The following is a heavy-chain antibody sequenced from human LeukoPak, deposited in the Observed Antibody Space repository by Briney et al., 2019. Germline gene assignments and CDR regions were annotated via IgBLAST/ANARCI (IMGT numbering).Heavy chain of an antibody. CDR2: IYTSGGT. V-gene: IGHV4-4*07. J-gene: IGHJ5*02. CDR1: GGSISSYY. Sequence: SETLSLTCTVSGGSISSYYWSWIRPPAGKGLEWIGRIYTSGGTNYNPSLKSRVTMSVDTSKNQFSLKLSSVTAADTAVYYCARDISSGYSNWFDPWGQGTLVTVSS. CDR3: ARDISSGYSNWFDP. D-gene: IGHD3-22*01.